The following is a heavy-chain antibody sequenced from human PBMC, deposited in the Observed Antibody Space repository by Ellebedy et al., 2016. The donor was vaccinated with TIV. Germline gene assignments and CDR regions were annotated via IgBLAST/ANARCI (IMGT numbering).Heavy chain of an antibody. V-gene: IGHV3-33*08. CDR2: IWYDGSNK. CDR3: ARDGSGYSYRYYYYGMDV. J-gene: IGHJ6*02. Sequence: GESLKISCAASGFTFSSYGMHWVRQAPGKGLEWVAVIWYDGSNKYYADSVKGRFTISRDNSKNTLYLQMNSLRAEDTAVYYCARDGSGYSYRYYYYGMDVWGQGTTVTVSS. CDR1: GFTFSSYG. D-gene: IGHD5-18*01.